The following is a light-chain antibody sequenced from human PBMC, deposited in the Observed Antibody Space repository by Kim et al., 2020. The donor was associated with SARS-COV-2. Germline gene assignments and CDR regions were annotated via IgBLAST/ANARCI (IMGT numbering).Light chain of an antibody. J-gene: IGLJ3*02. CDR2: GKY. CDR1: SLRNYY. V-gene: IGLV3-19*01. CDR3: NSRDSSGDPVS. Sequence: SSELTQDPAVSVALGQPVRLTCQGDSLRNYYATWYQQRPGQAPVLVLYGKYNRPSGIPDRFSGSASGNPASLPITGAQAEDEAYYYCNSRDSSGDPVSFG.